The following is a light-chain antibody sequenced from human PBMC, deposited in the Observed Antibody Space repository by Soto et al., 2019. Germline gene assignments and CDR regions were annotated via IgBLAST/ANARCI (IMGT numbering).Light chain of an antibody. V-gene: IGLV2-14*01. CDR2: EVS. CDR3: QSYDSGLSGWV. CDR1: SSDVGGYKY. J-gene: IGLJ3*02. Sequence: QSALTQPASVSGSPGQSITISCTGTSSDVGGYKYVSWYQQHPDKAPKLIIFEVSNRPSGVPDRFSGSKSGTSASLAITGLQAEDEADYYCQSYDSGLSGWVFGGGTKLTVL.